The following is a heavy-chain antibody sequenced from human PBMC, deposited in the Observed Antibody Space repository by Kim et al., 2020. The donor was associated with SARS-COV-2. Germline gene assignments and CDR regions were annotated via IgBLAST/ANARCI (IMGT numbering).Heavy chain of an antibody. CDR1: GYTLTELS. D-gene: IGHD6-13*01. Sequence: ASVKVSCKVSGYTLTELSMHWVRQAPGKGLEWMGGFDPEDGETIYAQKFQGRVTMTEDTSTDTAYMELSSLRSEDTAVYYCATGSSWYGGAYYYYYGMDVWGQGTTVTVSS. V-gene: IGHV1-24*01. CDR2: FDPEDGET. J-gene: IGHJ6*02. CDR3: ATGSSWYGGAYYYYYGMDV.